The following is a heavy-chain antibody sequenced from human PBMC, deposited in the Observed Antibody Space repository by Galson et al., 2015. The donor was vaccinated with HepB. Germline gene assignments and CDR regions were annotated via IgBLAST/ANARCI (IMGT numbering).Heavy chain of an antibody. CDR3: ARDSGDWYFDL. J-gene: IGHJ2*01. CDR2: INPNSGGT. D-gene: IGHD6-25*01. V-gene: IGHV1-2*04. CDR1: GYTFTGYY. Sequence: SVKVSCKASGYTFTGYYVHWVRQAPGQGLEWMGWINPNSGGTNYAQKFQGWVTMTRDTSISTAYMELSRLRSDDTAVYYCARDSGDWYFDLWGRGTLVTVSS.